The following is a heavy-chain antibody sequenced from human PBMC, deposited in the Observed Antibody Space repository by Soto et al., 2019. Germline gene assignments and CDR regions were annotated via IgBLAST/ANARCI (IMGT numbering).Heavy chain of an antibody. Sequence: QITLKESGPTLVKATQTLTLTCTFSGFSLSTSGVGVGWIRQPPGKALEWLALIYWDDDKRYSPSLKSRLTITKDTSKNQVVLTLTNMDPVDTSTYYCAHNLAARPPFDYWGQETLVTVSS. V-gene: IGHV2-5*02. CDR2: IYWDDDK. D-gene: IGHD6-6*01. CDR1: GFSLSTSGVG. J-gene: IGHJ4*02. CDR3: AHNLAARPPFDY.